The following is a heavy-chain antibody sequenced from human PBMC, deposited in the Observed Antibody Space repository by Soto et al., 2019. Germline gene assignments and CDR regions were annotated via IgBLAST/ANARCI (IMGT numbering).Heavy chain of an antibody. CDR3: ARDTGYTFGSLNY. CDR2: MNAGVGNT. D-gene: IGHD5-18*01. V-gene: IGHV1-3*01. CDR1: GYTFTDYA. Sequence: HVELEQSGADVKKLGASVTISCKASGYTFTDYALHWVRQAPGQRLEWMGWMNAGVGNTLYSQKFQGRITITRDTSASTAYMELNSLKSEDTAIYYCARDTGYTFGSLNYWGPGTLVTVSS. J-gene: IGHJ4*02.